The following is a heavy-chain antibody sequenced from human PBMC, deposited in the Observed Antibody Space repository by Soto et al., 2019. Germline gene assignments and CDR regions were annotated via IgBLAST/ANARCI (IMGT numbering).Heavy chain of an antibody. CDR1: GYGFMKYG. Sequence: XSVKVSCTGYGYGFMKYGSHWVRQAPGQGLECVVWISPYSGYTHSAQKFHGRLTLTTDTAASTAYMELRILRYADTALYYCAREASVLIPAAQPSRFDAWGQGTLVTVSS. J-gene: IGHJ4*02. CDR2: ISPYSGYT. D-gene: IGHD2-2*01. V-gene: IGHV1-18*01. CDR3: AREASVLIPAAQPSRFDA.